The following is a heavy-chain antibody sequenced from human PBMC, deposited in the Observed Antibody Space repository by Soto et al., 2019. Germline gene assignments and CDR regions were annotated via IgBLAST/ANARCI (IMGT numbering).Heavy chain of an antibody. D-gene: IGHD3-22*01. CDR3: ATDRRYYDSSGYNWFDP. V-gene: IGHV1-24*01. CDR2: FDPEDGET. Sequence: ASVKVSCKVSGYTHTELSMHWVRQAPGKGLEWMGGFDPEDGETIYAQKFQGRVTMTEDTSTDTAYMELSSLRSEDTAVYYCATDRRYYDSSGYNWFDPWGQGTLVTVSS. CDR1: GYTHTELS. J-gene: IGHJ5*02.